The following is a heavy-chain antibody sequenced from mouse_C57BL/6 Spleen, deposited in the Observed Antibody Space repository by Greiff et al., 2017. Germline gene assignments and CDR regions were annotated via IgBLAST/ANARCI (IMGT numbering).Heavy chain of an antibody. CDR2: ISSGGSYT. Sequence: EVQRVESGGDLVKPGGSLKLSCAASGFTFSSYGMSWVRQTPDKRLEWVATISSGGSYTYSPDSVKGRFTISRDNAKNTLYLQMSSLKSEDTAMYYCARRNSNYFDYWGQGTTLTVSS. D-gene: IGHD2-5*01. J-gene: IGHJ2*01. CDR1: GFTFSSYG. V-gene: IGHV5-6*01. CDR3: ARRNSNYFDY.